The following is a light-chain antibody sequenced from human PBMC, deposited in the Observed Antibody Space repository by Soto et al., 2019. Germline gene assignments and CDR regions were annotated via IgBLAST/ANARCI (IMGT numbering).Light chain of an antibody. V-gene: IGKV3-20*01. CDR3: QQYSSSPKT. CDR1: QSVSSSY. J-gene: IGKJ1*01. CDR2: GAS. Sequence: EIVLTQSPGTLSLSPGERATLSCRASQSVSSSYLAWYQQKPGQAPRLLIYGASSRATGIPDRFSGSGSGTDFTLTISRLEPEDFAVYYCQQYSSSPKTFGQETKVEIK.